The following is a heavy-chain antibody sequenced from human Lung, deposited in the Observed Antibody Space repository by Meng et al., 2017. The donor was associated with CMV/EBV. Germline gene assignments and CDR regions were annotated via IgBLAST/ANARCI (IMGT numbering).Heavy chain of an antibody. V-gene: IGHV1-2*02. D-gene: IGHD4-23*01. CDR2: INPDSGGT. CDR1: GYTLTDYY. CDR3: ARGSYGGNPDYFYFYGMDV. Sequence: ASXXVSXKPSGYTLTDYYLHWVRQAPGQGLEWMGWINPDSGGTYFAQKFQGRVTMTRDTSISTAYMELSSLRSDDTAVYYCARGSYGGNPDYFYFYGMDVXGQGXTVTVSS. J-gene: IGHJ6*02.